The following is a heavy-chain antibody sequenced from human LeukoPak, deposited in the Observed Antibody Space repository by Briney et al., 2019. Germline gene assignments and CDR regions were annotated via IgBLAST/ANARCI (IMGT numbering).Heavy chain of an antibody. CDR1: GGTFSSYA. CDR2: IFPIFRAA. Sequence: SVKVSCKASGGTFSSYAINWVRQAPGQGLEWMGRIFPIFRAANYAQKFQGRVTVTTDESTSTAYMELSSLRPEDTAMYYCARDRGERDSTWSLPAHGFDIWGQGTMVTVSS. CDR3: ARDRGERDSTWSLPAHGFDI. J-gene: IGHJ3*02. D-gene: IGHD6-13*01. V-gene: IGHV1-69*05.